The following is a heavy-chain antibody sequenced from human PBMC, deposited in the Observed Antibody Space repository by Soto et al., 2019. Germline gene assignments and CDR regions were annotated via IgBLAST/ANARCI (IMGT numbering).Heavy chain of an antibody. CDR2: IYYSGST. J-gene: IGHJ6*02. CDR1: GGSISSYY. V-gene: IGHV4-59*01. CDR3: GRFVRSGGTTTCYTLADV. Sequence: SETLSLTCTVSGGSISSYYWSWIRQPPGKGLEWIGYIYYSGSTNYNPSLKSRVTISVDTSKNQFSLKLSSVTAADTAVYYCGRFVRSGGTTTCYTLADVWGQGTTATVS. D-gene: IGHD1-1*01.